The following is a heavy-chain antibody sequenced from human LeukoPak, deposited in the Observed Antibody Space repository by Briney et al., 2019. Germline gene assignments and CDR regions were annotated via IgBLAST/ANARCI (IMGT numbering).Heavy chain of an antibody. D-gene: IGHD6-13*01. CDR3: ARGLIAAAGKYYFDY. CDR1: GFTFSSYS. J-gene: IGHJ4*02. V-gene: IGHV3-21*01. CDR2: ISSSSSYI. Sequence: GGSLRLSCAASGFTFSSYSMNWVSQAPGKGLEWVSSISSSSSYIYYADSVKGRFTISRDNAKNSLYLRMNSLRAEDTAVYYCARGLIAAAGKYYFDYWGQGTLVTVSS.